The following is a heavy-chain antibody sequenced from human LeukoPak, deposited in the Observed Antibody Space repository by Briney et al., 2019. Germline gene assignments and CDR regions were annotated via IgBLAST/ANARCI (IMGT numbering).Heavy chain of an antibody. CDR1: GFTFSSYG. D-gene: IGHD3-3*01. CDR2: ISYDGSNK. J-gene: IGHJ4*02. V-gene: IGHV3-30*18. Sequence: GGSLRLSCAASGFTFSSYGMHWVRQAPGKGLEWVAVISYDGSNKYYADSVKGRFTISRDNSKNTLYLQMNSLRAEDTAVYYCAKEALFWSPFFDYWGQGTLVTVSS. CDR3: AKEALFWSPFFDY.